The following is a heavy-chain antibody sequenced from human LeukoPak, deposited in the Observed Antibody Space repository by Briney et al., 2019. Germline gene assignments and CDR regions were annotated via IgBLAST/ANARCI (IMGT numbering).Heavy chain of an antibody. CDR1: GFTVSSNY. CDR3: ARERIGDSSGYYFDY. J-gene: IGHJ4*02. Sequence: GGSLRLSCAASGFTVSSNYMSWVRQAPGKGLEWVSVIYSGGSTYYADSVKGRFTISRDNSKNTLYLQMNSLRAEDTAVYYCARERIGDSSGYYFDYWGQGTLVTVSS. CDR2: IYSGGST. D-gene: IGHD3-22*01. V-gene: IGHV3-66*01.